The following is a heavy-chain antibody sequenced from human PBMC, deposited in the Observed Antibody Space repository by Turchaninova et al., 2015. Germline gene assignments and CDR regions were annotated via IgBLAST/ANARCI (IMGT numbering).Heavy chain of an antibody. V-gene: IGHV4-39*07. CDR1: GGSINTSSDY. CDR2: IYYSGST. CDR3: ARDLFIRGWYDY. J-gene: IGHJ4*02. D-gene: IGHD6-19*01. Sequence: QLQLQESGPGLVKPSGTLSLTCTVSGGSINTSSDYWGWLRQPPGKGLGWIGTIYYSGSTSYNPAPNSRVTISVDTSKNQFSLKLSSVTAADTAVYYCARDLFIRGWYDYWGQGTLVTVSS.